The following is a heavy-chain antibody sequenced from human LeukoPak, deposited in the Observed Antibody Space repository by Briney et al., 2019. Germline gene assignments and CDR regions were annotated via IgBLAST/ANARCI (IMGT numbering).Heavy chain of an antibody. CDR2: TYYRSEWYN. CDR3: AKTENNWSYGMDV. V-gene: IGHV6-1*01. J-gene: IGHJ6*02. CDR1: GDSVSNNSTT. Sequence: SQTLSLTCAISGDSVSNNSTTWNWIRQSPSRGLEWLGRTYYRSEWYNDYAVSVKSRITINPDTSKNQFSLQLNSVTPEDTAVYYCAKTENNWSYGMDVWGQGTTVTVTS. D-gene: IGHD1-20*01.